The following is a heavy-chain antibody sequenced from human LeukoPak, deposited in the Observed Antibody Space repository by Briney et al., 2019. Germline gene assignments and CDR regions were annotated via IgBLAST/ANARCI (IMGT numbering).Heavy chain of an antibody. J-gene: IGHJ1*01. Sequence: KSSETLSLTCTVSGGSISSYYWSWIRQPPGKGLEWIGYIYYSGGTNYKPSLKSRVTMSLNTSKNQFSLKLSSVIAADTAIYYCASHSATWYFQHWGQGTPVTVSS. V-gene: IGHV4-59*01. D-gene: IGHD6-13*01. CDR3: ASHSATWYFQH. CDR2: IYYSGGT. CDR1: GGSISSYY.